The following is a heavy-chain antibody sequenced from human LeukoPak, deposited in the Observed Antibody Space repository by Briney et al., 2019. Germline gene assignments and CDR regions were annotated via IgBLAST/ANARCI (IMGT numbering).Heavy chain of an antibody. CDR3: ARDRRSLDGMDV. J-gene: IGHJ6*02. CDR1: GGSISSYY. V-gene: IGHV4-59*01. CDR2: IYYSGST. Sequence: PSETLSLTCTVSGGSISSYYWSWIRQPPGKGLEWIGYIYYSGSTNYNPSLKSRVTISVDTSKNQFSLKLSSVTAADTAVYYCARDRRSLDGMDVWGQGTTVTVSS.